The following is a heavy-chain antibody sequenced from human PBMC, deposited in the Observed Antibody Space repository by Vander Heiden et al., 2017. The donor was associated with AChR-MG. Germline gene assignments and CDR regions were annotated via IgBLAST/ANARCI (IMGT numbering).Heavy chain of an antibody. CDR3: AMELRYNDASGIDDY. CDR1: GGSISSSYYY. Sequence: QLQLRESGPGPVKPWETLSLTCSVSGGSISSSYYYWGWIRQPPGKGLEWIGTIFYNGANQYNPALKSRVRLSVDTSKNQFYLKLSSVNDADTAVYYCAMELRYNDASGIDDYWCQGTLVHVSA. J-gene: IGHJ4*02. V-gene: IGHV4-39*01. D-gene: IGHD1-1*01. CDR2: IFYNGAN.